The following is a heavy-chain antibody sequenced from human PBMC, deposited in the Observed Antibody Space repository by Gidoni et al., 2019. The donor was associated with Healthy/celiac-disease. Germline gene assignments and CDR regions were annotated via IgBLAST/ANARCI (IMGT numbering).Heavy chain of an antibody. CDR3: AKGGDCSSTSCYTGGPYYGMDV. V-gene: IGHV3-30*18. CDR1: GFTFSSYG. J-gene: IGHJ6*02. D-gene: IGHD2-2*01. Sequence: QVQLVESGGGVLQPVRSLRLSCDASGFTFSSYGMHWFRQAPGKGLEWLEVISYDGSNKYYADSVKGRFTISRDNSKNTLYLQMNSLRAEDTAVYYCAKGGDCSSTSCYTGGPYYGMDVWGQGTTVTVSS. CDR2: ISYDGSNK.